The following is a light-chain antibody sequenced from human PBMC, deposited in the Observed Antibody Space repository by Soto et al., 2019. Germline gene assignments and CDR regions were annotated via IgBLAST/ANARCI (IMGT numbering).Light chain of an antibody. CDR2: AAS. CDR1: QSISSY. CDR3: QQSYSTLT. V-gene: IGKV1-39*01. Sequence: DIQMTQSPSSLSASVGDRVTITCRASQSISSYLNWYQQKPGKAPNLLIYAASSLQSGVPSRFSGSGSVTDFTLTIISLQPEDFATYYCQQSYSTLTFGPGTKVDIK. J-gene: IGKJ3*01.